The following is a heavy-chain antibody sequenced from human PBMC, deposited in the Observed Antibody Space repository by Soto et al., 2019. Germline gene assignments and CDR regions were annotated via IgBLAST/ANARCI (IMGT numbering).Heavy chain of an antibody. CDR3: ARGRLQRNWFDP. V-gene: IGHV1-8*01. Sequence: ASVKVSFTASGYTFTSYDINWVRQATGQGPEWMGWMNPNSGNTGYAQKFQGRVTMTRNTSISTAYMELSSLRSEDTAVYYCARGRLQRNWFDPWGQGTLVTVSS. CDR1: GYTFTSYD. D-gene: IGHD4-4*01. J-gene: IGHJ5*02. CDR2: MNPNSGNT.